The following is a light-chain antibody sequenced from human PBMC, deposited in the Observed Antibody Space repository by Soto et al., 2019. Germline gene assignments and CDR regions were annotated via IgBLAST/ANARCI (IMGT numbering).Light chain of an antibody. CDR1: SSDVGGCKY. CDR3: CSYGGSYV. Sequence: QSALTQPRSVSGSPGQSVTISCTGTSSDVGGCKYVSWYQQQPGKAPKVLIYDVSQRPSGVPDRFSGSTSGNTASLTISGLQAEDEADYYCCSYGGSYVFGTGTKVTVL. J-gene: IGLJ1*01. CDR2: DVS. V-gene: IGLV2-11*01.